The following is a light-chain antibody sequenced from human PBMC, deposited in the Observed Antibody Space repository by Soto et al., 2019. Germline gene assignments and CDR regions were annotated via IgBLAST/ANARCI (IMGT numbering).Light chain of an antibody. CDR1: QDIGSV. V-gene: IGKV1-8*01. J-gene: IGKJ5*01. CDR3: QHYLNYPIT. CDR2: GAS. Sequence: VVLTQSTSSLWPSIGDTVELTCGASQDIGSVLAWYQQKPGTAPKVLISGASDLHGGVPSRFSGSGSRTDFTLTITHLQSEDFATYYCQHYLNYPITFAQGTRLEI.